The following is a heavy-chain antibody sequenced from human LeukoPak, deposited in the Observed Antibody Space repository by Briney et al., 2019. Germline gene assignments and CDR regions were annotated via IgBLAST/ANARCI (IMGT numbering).Heavy chain of an antibody. CDR3: ASGRKSGYPSFGGMDV. Sequence: SETLSLTCTVSGGSISSYYWSWTRQPAGKGLEWIGRIYTSGSTNYNPSLKSRVTMSVDTSKNQFSLKLSSVTAADTAVYYCASGRKSGYPSFGGMDVWGQGTTVTVSS. CDR1: GGSISSYY. V-gene: IGHV4-4*07. J-gene: IGHJ6*02. D-gene: IGHD5-12*01. CDR2: IYTSGST.